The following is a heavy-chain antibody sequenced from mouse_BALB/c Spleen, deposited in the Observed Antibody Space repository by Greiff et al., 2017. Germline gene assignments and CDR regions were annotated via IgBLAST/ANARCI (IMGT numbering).Heavy chain of an antibody. V-gene: IGHV14-4*02. CDR2: IDPENGDT. CDR3: NRWLPSAY. D-gene: IGHD2-3*01. CDR1: GFNIKDYY. J-gene: IGHJ3*01. Sequence: VQLQQSGAELVRSGASVKLSCTASGFNIKDYYMHWVKQRPEQGLEWIGWIDPENGDTEYAPKFQGKATMTADTSSNTAYLQLSSLTSEDTAVYYCNRWLPSAYWGQGTLVTVSA.